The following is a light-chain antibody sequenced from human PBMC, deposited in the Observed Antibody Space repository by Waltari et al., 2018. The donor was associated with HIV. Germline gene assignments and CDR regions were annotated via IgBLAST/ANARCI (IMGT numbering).Light chain of an antibody. J-gene: IGLJ3*02. CDR1: SSDVGGYNY. V-gene: IGLV2-14*01. CDR2: DVS. Sequence: QSALTQPASVSGSPGPSITISCTGTSSDVGGYNYVSWYQQHPGKAPKLMIYDVSKRHSGVSNRFSGSKSGNTASLTISGLQAEDEADYYCSSYTSSSTPWVFGGGTKLTVL. CDR3: SSYTSSSTPWV.